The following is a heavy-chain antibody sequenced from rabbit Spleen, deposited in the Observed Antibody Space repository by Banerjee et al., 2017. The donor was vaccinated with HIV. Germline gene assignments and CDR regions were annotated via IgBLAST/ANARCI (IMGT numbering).Heavy chain of an antibody. CDR1: GFSFSDRDV. CDR3: ARETSSGWGIISFYFSL. J-gene: IGHJ4*01. D-gene: IGHD4-1*01. Sequence: EQVEESGGGLVKPGGSLTLTCKASGFSFSDRDVMCWVRQAPGKGLEWIACMNTETGKGVYANWAKGRFAISKTPTTTVTLQMTSLTAADTATYFCARETSSGWGIISFYFSLWGPGTLVTVS. CDR2: MNTETGKG. V-gene: IGHV1S45*01.